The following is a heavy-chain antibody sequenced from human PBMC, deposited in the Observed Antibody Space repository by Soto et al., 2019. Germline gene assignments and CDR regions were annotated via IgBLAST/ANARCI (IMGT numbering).Heavy chain of an antibody. J-gene: IGHJ4*02. V-gene: IGHV3-66*01. CDR2: IYSDGST. D-gene: IGHD6-13*01. Sequence: EVQLVESGGGLVQPGVSLRLSCAASGFTVSGNHMNWVRQAPGKGLEWVSVIYSDGSTYYADSVKGRFTISSDSSKNRLYLQMNRLRAEDTAVYYCARGGGAAAAYWGPGTLVTVSS. CDR1: GFTVSGNH. CDR3: ARGGGAAAAY.